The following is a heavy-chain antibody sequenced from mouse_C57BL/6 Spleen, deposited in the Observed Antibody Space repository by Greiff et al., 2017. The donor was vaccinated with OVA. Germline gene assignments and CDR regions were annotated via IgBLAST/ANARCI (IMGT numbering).Heavy chain of an antibody. V-gene: IGHV5-4*01. D-gene: IGHD2-3*01. CDR3: AREEDGYYVAMDY. J-gene: IGHJ4*01. Sequence: EVKLVESGGGLVKPGGSLKLSCAASGFTFSSYAMSWVRQTPEKRLEWVATISDGASYNYYPDNVKGRFTISQDKAKNNLYLQMRHLKSEDTAMYYCAREEDGYYVAMDYWGQGTSVTVSS. CDR1: GFTFSSYA. CDR2: ISDGASYN.